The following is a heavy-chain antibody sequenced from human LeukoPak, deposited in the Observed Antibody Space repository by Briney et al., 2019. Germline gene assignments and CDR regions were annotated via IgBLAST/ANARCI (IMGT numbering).Heavy chain of an antibody. Sequence: GGSLRLSCVVSGFTVSTNYMSWVRQAPGKGLEWVSGISDSGGSTYYADSVKGRFTISRDNSKNTLYLQMNSLRAEDTAVYYCAKEALYWGQGTLVTVSS. CDR3: AKEALY. CDR2: ISDSGGST. J-gene: IGHJ4*02. V-gene: IGHV3-23*01. CDR1: GFTVSTNY.